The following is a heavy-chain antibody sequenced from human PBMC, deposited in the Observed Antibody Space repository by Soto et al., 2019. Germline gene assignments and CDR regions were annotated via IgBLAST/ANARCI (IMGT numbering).Heavy chain of an antibody. J-gene: IGHJ4*02. CDR3: ARVGVASASYSFYFDY. D-gene: IGHD3-10*01. V-gene: IGHV3-30-3*01. CDR1: GFAFSTYP. CDR2: ISFDGSDT. Sequence: AGGSLRLSCGASGFAFSTYPMHWVRQAPGKGLDWVAVISFDGSDTFYADSVKGRFTISRDNSKNTLFLQMNSLRAEDTAVYYCARVGVASASYSFYFDYWGRGILVTVSS.